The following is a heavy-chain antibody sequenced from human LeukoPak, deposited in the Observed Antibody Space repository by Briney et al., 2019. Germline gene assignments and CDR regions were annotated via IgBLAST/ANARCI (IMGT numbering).Heavy chain of an antibody. CDR1: AGSFSGYY. CDR3: ARVRLPKSYYYYYYMDV. J-gene: IGHJ6*03. D-gene: IGHD4-11*01. CDR2: INHSGST. Sequence: SETLSLTCAVYAGSFSGYYWSWIRQPPGKGLEWIGEINHSGSTNYNPSLKSRVTISVDTSKNQFSLKLSSVTAADTAVYYCARVRLPKSYYYYYYMDVWGKGTTVTVSS. V-gene: IGHV4-34*01.